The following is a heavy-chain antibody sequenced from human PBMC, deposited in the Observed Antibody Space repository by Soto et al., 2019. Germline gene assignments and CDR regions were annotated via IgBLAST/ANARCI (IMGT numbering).Heavy chain of an antibody. V-gene: IGHV4-34*01. J-gene: IGHJ5*02. CDR2: INHSGST. Sequence: SETLSLTCAVYGGSFSGYYWSWIRQPPGKGLEWIGEINHSGSTNYNPSLKSRVTISVDTSKNQFSLKLSSVTAADTAVYYCARVRYDFWSGYQTNWFDPWGQGTLVTVSS. CDR3: ARVRYDFWSGYQTNWFDP. D-gene: IGHD3-3*01. CDR1: GGSFSGYY.